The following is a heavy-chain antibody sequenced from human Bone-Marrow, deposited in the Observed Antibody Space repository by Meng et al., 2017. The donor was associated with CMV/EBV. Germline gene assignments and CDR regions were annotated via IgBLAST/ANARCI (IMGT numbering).Heavy chain of an antibody. Sequence: SVKVSCKASGGTFSSYTISWVRQAPGQGLEWMGRIIPILGIANYAQKFQGRVTITADKSTGTAYMELSSLRSEDTAVYYCATSAVVVAAAVYYNGMDVWGQGTTVTVSS. CDR1: GGTFSSYT. D-gene: IGHD2-2*01. V-gene: IGHV1-69*02. J-gene: IGHJ6*02. CDR3: ATSAVVVAAAVYYNGMDV. CDR2: IIPILGIA.